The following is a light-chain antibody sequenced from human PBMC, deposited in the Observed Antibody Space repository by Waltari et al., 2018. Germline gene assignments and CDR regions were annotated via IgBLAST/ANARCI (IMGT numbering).Light chain of an antibody. CDR2: KDI. J-gene: IGLJ2*01. CDR3: QSADIDGLYVV. Sequence: SSELTQPPSASVSPGQTARIPCSGAALPQQYVNWYQQKTGQAPVQVMAKDIERPSGIPERFSGSNSGTTVTLIITGVQAEDEADYYCQSADIDGLYVVFGSGTKLTVL. CDR1: ALPQQY. V-gene: IGLV3-25*03.